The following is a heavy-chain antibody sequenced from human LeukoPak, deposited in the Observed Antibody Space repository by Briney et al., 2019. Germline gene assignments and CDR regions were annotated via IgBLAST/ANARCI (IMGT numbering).Heavy chain of an antibody. D-gene: IGHD6-19*01. CDR2: ISGSGGST. V-gene: IGHV3-23*01. CDR1: GFTFSSYA. CDR3: AKSVKQWLAYFDY. J-gene: IGHJ4*02. Sequence: GGSLRLSCAASGFTFSSYAVSWVRQAPGKGLEWVSAISGSGGSTYYADSVKGRFTISRDNSKNTLYLQMNSLRAEDTAVYYCAKSVKQWLAYFDYWGQGTLVTVSS.